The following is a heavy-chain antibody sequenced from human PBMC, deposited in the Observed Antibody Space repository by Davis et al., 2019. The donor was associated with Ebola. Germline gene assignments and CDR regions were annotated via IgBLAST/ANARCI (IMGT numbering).Heavy chain of an antibody. J-gene: IGHJ5*02. CDR2: VSGSGRNT. CDR3: ARGAPQYRSGTYYWFDP. Sequence: PGGSLRLSCAASGFTFSSYAMSWVRQAPGKGLEWVSSVSGSGRNTYYADSVRGRFTISRDNAKNSLILQMITLRAEDTAIYYCARGAPQYRSGTYYWFDPWGQGTLVTVSS. V-gene: IGHV3-21*01. D-gene: IGHD3-10*01. CDR1: GFTFSSYA.